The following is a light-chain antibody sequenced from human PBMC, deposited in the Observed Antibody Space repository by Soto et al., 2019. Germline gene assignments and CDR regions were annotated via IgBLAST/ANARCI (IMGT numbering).Light chain of an antibody. J-gene: IGKJ4*01. CDR1: QSLLHSNGYNY. Sequence: DTVMTQSPLSLPVTPGEPASISCRSSQSLLHSNGYNYLDWYLQKPGQSPLLLIYLGSNRASGVPDRFSGSGSGTDFTLKISRVEAEDVGVYYCMQALQTPRTFGGGTKVEIK. V-gene: IGKV2-28*01. CDR3: MQALQTPRT. CDR2: LGS.